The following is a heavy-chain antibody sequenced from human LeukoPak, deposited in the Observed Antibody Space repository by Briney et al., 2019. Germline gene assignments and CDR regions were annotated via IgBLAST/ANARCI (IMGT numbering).Heavy chain of an antibody. Sequence: SETLSLTCTVSGGSISSGGYYWSWIRQHPGKGLEWIGYIYYSGSTYYNPSLKSRVTISVDTSKNQFSLKLSSVTAADTAVYYCARVRIDRGNSGYDLGYYYYGMDVWGQGTTVTVSS. D-gene: IGHD5-12*01. J-gene: IGHJ6*02. V-gene: IGHV4-31*03. CDR3: ARVRIDRGNSGYDLGYYYYGMDV. CDR1: GGSISSGGYY. CDR2: IYYSGST.